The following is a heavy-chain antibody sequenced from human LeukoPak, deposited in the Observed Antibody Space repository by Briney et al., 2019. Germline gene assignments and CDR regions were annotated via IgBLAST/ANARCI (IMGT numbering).Heavy chain of an antibody. J-gene: IGHJ2*01. CDR2: IYTSGST. CDR1: GGSISSYY. D-gene: IGHD2-2*01. CDR3: ARVGCSSTSCYGIGGGWYPNSWYFDL. Sequence: PSETLSLTCTVSGGSISSYYWSWIRQPAGKGLEWIGRIYTSGSTNYNPSLKSRVTMSVDTSKNQFSLKLSSVTAADTAVYYCARVGCSSTSCYGIGGGWYPNSWYFDLWGRGTLVTVSS. V-gene: IGHV4-4*07.